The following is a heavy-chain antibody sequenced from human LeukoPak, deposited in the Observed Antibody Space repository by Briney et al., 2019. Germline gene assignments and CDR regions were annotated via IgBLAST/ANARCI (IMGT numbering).Heavy chain of an antibody. CDR3: AREGWGWLAYNWFDP. J-gene: IGHJ5*02. V-gene: IGHV3-11*01. CDR2: ISSSGSTI. Sequence: GGSLRLSCAASGFTFSDYYMSWIRQAPGKGLEWVSYISSSGSTIYYADSVKGRFTISRDNAKNSLYLQMNSLRAEDTAVYYYAREGWGWLAYNWFDPWGQGTLVTVSS. CDR1: GFTFSDYY. D-gene: IGHD2-21*01.